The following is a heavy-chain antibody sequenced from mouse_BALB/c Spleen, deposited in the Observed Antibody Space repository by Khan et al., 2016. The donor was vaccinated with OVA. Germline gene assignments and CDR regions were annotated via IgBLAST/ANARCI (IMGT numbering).Heavy chain of an antibody. J-gene: IGHJ4*01. CDR1: GYTFTTYY. CDR2: IYPGSGNT. D-gene: IGHD2-4*01. V-gene: IGHV1S50*01. Sequence: QVRLQQSGPELVKPGASVRISCKASGYTFTTYYIHWVKERPGQGLEWIGWIYPGSGNTKYGEPFKGKATLTADKSSSPAYMQLSSLTSEDSAVYFSARDDYFLGDAMDYWGQGTSVTVSS. CDR3: ARDDYFLGDAMDY.